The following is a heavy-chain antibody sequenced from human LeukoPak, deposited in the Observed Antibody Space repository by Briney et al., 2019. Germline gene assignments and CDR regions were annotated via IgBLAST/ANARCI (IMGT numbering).Heavy chain of an antibody. D-gene: IGHD2-15*01. CDR3: AKGLYCSSGSCYVY. J-gene: IGHJ4*02. V-gene: IGHV3-30*18. CDR2: ISSDGSNK. CDR1: GFTFSSYG. Sequence: GRSLRLSCAASGFTFSSYGMHWVRQAPGNGLEWVAVISSDGSNKYYADSVKGRFTISRDNSKNTLYLQMNSLRAEDTAVYYCAKGLYCSSGSCYVYWGQGTLVTVSS.